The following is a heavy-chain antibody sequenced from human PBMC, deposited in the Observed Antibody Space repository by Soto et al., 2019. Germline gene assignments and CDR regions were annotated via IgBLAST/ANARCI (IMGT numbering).Heavy chain of an antibody. CDR2: IYYSGNT. J-gene: IGHJ4*02. V-gene: IGHV4-39*02. CDR1: GGSISSSSYY. Sequence: QLQLQESGPGLVKPSETLSLTCTVSGGSISSSSYYWGWIRQPPGKGLEWIGSIYYSGNTYYTPSLTVRVTIPVDTPKNQFSLKLSSVTAADTAVYYCAREGGRYCTGGSCQVDYWGQGTLVTVSS. CDR3: AREGGRYCTGGSCQVDY. D-gene: IGHD2-15*01.